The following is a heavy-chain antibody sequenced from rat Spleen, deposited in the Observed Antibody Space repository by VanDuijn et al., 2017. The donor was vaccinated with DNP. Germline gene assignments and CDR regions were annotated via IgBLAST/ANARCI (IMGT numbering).Heavy chain of an antibody. Sequence: EVQLVESGGGLVQPGRSLKLSCAASGFTFSKYGMAWVRQAPTQGLEWVASISTDGTNSVYRDSVKGRFTIFRDIPKSTLYLQMDSLRSEDTATYYCASRAPGDYYHRYWFAYWGQGTLVTVSS. CDR3: ASRAPGDYYHRYWFAY. CDR1: GFTFSKYG. D-gene: IGHD1-12*01. J-gene: IGHJ3*01. V-gene: IGHV5S13*01. CDR2: ISTDGTNS.